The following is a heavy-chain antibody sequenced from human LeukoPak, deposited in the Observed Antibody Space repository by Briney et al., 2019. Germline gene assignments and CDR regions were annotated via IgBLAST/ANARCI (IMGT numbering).Heavy chain of an antibody. Sequence: GGSLRLSCAASGFTVSSYYMTWVRQAPGKGLESVSVIYSGGSTYYADSVKGRVAISRDNSKNTVFLQMNSVRAADTALYYCARSYSNHLFGMDVWGQGTTVTVSS. CDR2: IYSGGST. CDR3: ARSYSNHLFGMDV. J-gene: IGHJ6*02. V-gene: IGHV3-66*01. D-gene: IGHD4-11*01. CDR1: GFTVSSYY.